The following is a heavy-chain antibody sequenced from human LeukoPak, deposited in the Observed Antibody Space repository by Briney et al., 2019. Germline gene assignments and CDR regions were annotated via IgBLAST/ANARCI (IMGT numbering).Heavy chain of an antibody. CDR1: GGTFSSYA. V-gene: IGHV1-69*13. Sequence: VASVKVSCKASGGTFSSYAISWVRQAPGQGLEWMGGIIPIFGTANYAQKFQGRVTITADESTSTAYMELRSLRSDGTAVYYCARGEQWLVKDAFDIWGQGTMVTVSS. CDR2: IIPIFGTA. CDR3: ARGEQWLVKDAFDI. D-gene: IGHD6-19*01. J-gene: IGHJ3*02.